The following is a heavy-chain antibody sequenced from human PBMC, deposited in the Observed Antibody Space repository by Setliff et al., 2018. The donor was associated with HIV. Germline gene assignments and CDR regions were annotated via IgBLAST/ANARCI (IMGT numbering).Heavy chain of an antibody. Sequence: GASVKVSCKAFGYTFTSYAMNWVRQAPGQGLEWMGWINTNTGNPTYAQGFRGRLVFSLDTSVNTAYLQINSLKAEDTAMYYCARVGSYWSTFDYWGQGALVTVSS. J-gene: IGHJ4*02. CDR3: ARVGSYWSTFDY. CDR1: GYTFTSYA. CDR2: INTNTGNP. V-gene: IGHV7-4-1*02. D-gene: IGHD2-8*02.